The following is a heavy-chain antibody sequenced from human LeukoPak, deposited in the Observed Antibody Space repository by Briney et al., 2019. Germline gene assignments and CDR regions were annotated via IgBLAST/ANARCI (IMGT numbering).Heavy chain of an antibody. CDR3: ARRTGYNYYYMDV. CDR2: ISTYSGNT. CDR1: GYIFTQYG. Sequence: GASVKVSCMASGYIFTQYGIIWVRQAPGQGLEWMASISTYSGNTDYAQNLQDRVTMTTDTSTSTAYMELRSLRFDDTAVYYCARRTGYNYYYMDVWGQGTTVTVSS. V-gene: IGHV1-18*01. D-gene: IGHD3/OR15-3a*01. J-gene: IGHJ6*03.